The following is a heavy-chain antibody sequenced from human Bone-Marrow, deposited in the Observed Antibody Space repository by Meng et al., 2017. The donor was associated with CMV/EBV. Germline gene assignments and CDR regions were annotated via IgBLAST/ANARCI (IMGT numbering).Heavy chain of an antibody. D-gene: IGHD3-16*01. CDR2: INHSGST. CDR1: GGSFSGYY. V-gene: IGHV4-34*01. CDR3: ARRGNYYYYYGMDV. Sequence: SETLSLTCAVYGGSFSGYYWSWIRQPPGKGLEWVGEINHSGSTNYHPSLKSRVTISVDTSKNQFSLTLSSVTAADTAVYSCARRGNYYYYYGMDVWCQGTTVTVSS. J-gene: IGHJ6*02.